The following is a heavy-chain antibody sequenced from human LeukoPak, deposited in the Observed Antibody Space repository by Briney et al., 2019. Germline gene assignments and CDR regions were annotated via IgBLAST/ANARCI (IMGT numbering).Heavy chain of an antibody. CDR2: INWNGGST. Sequence: GGSLRLSXAASGFTFDDYGMSWVRQAPGKGLEWVSGINWNGGSTGYADSVKGRFTISRDNAKNSLYLQMNSLRAEDTALYYCARGITIFGVVIFKEYYFDYWGQGTLVTVSS. D-gene: IGHD3-3*01. CDR1: GFTFDDYG. J-gene: IGHJ4*02. CDR3: ARGITIFGVVIFKEYYFDY. V-gene: IGHV3-20*04.